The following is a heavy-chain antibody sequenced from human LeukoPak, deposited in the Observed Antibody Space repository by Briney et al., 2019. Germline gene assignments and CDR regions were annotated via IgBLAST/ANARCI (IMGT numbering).Heavy chain of an antibody. CDR1: GLTFRTSS. D-gene: IGHD6-6*01. V-gene: IGHV3-11*01. J-gene: IGHJ3*01. CDR3: ARSSYSSSSSV. Sequence: GGSLRLSCAASGLTFRTSSMSWIRQAPGKGLEWVSYISGSGSTIYYADSVKGRFTISRDNAKKSLYLQINSLRAEDTAVYYCARSSYSSSSSVWGQGTMVTVSS. CDR2: ISGSGSTI.